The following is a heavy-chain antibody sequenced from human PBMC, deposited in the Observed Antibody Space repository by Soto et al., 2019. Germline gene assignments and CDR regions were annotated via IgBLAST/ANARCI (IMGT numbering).Heavy chain of an antibody. CDR1: GFTFSSYA. CDR3: ARDYYDSPTDD. Sequence: GGSLRLSCAASGFTFSSYAMHWVRQAPGKGLEWVAVISYDGSNKYYADSVKGRFTISRDNSKNTLYLQMNSLRAEDTAVYYCARDYYDSPTDDWGQGTLVTVSS. CDR2: ISYDGSNK. V-gene: IGHV3-30-3*01. J-gene: IGHJ4*02. D-gene: IGHD3-22*01.